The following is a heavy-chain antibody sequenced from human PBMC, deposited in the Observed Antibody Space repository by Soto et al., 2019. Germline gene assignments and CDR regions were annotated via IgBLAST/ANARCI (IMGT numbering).Heavy chain of an antibody. CDR2: IIPIFGTA. D-gene: IGHD6-19*01. CDR1: GGTFSSYA. CDR3: ARAYSSGPYGMDV. V-gene: IGHV1-69*13. J-gene: IGHJ6*02. Sequence: SVKVSCKASGGTFSSYAISWVRQAPGQGLEWMGGIIPIFGTASYAQKFQGRVTITADESTSTAYMELSSLRSEDTAVYYCARAYSSGPYGMDVWGQGTTVTVSS.